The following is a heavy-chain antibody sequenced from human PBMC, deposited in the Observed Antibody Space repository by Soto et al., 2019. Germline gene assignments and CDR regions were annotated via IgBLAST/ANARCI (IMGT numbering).Heavy chain of an antibody. D-gene: IGHD3-10*01. Sequence: ASVKVSCKASGYTFTSYDINWLRQATGQGLEWMGWMNPNSGNTGYAQKFQGRVTMTRNTSISTAYMELSSLRSEDTAVYYCARVYGSGSVLVYYYYMDVWGKGTTVTVSS. CDR3: ARVYGSGSVLVYYYYMDV. V-gene: IGHV1-8*01. CDR2: MNPNSGNT. CDR1: GYTFTSYD. J-gene: IGHJ6*03.